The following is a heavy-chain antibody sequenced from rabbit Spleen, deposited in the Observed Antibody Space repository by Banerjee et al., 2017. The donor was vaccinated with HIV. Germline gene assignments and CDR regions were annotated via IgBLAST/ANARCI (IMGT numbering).Heavy chain of an antibody. J-gene: IGHJ4*01. D-gene: IGHD4-2*01. CDR1: GFSFSSNYW. Sequence: QEQLVESGGGLVQPEGSLTLTCTAAGFSFSSNYWICWVRQAPGKGLEWIGCIYTGSGTPSYASWAKGRFTTSKTSSTTVTLQVTSLTAADTATYFCARDNGGNKDCFNLWGPGTLVTV. V-gene: IGHV1S45*01. CDR2: IYTGSGTP. CDR3: ARDNGGNKDCFNL.